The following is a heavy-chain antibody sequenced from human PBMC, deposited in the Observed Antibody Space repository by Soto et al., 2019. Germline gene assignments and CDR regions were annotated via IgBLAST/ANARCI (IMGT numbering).Heavy chain of an antibody. CDR3: ARSAAAGSGDDACDI. CDR2: IIPILGIA. J-gene: IGHJ3*02. V-gene: IGHV1-69*02. Sequence: QFQLVQSGAEVKKPGSSVKVSCKASGGTFSSYTISWVRQAPRQGLEWMGRIIPILGIANYAQKFQGRVTITADKSTSTAYMELSSLRSEDTAVYYCARSAAAGSGDDACDISGQGTMVTVSS. D-gene: IGHD6-13*01. CDR1: GGTFSSYT.